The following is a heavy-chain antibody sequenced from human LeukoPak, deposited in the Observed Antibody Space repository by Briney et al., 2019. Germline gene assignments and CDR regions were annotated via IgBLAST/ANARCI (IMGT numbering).Heavy chain of an antibody. J-gene: IGHJ6*02. CDR3: ARGLNYYYGMDV. V-gene: IGHV1-2*02. CDR2: INPNSGGT. CDR1: GYTFTGYY. Sequence: ASVKVTCKASGYTFTGYYMHWVRQAPGQGLEWMGWINPNSGGTNYAQKFQGRVTITMDTSISRAYMELSRLRSDDTAVYYCARGLNYYYGMDVWGQGTTVTVSS.